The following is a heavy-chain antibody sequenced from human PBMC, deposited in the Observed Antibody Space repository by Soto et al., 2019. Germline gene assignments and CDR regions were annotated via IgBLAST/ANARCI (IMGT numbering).Heavy chain of an antibody. V-gene: IGHV2-5*02. CDR3: AHSSDFGSGSEYFYY. D-gene: IGHD3-10*01. Sequence: QITLKESGPTLVKPTQTLTLTCTFSGFSLTANGVGVGWIRQPPGKALEWLALIYWDDNKRYSPSLESRLTITKDTSKNQVVLTLTNMDPVDTGTYFCAHSSDFGSGSEYFYYWGQGTLVAVSS. CDR1: GFSLTANGVG. CDR2: IYWDDNK. J-gene: IGHJ4*01.